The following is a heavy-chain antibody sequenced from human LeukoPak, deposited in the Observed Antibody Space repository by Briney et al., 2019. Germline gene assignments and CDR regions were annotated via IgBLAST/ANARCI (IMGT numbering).Heavy chain of an antibody. J-gene: IGHJ4*02. D-gene: IGHD6-19*01. CDR3: ARETAVAVLDY. Sequence: SETLSLTCTVSGGSISSYYWSWLRQPPGKGLEWIGYIYYSGSTNYNPSLKSRVTISVDTSKNQFSLKLSSVTAADTAVYYCARETAVAVLDYWGQGTLVTVSS. CDR2: IYYSGST. CDR1: GGSISSYY. V-gene: IGHV4-59*01.